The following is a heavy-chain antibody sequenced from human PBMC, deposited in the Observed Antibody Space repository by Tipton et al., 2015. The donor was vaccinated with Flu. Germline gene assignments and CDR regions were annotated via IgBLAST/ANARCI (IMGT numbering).Heavy chain of an antibody. V-gene: IGHV4-59*12. D-gene: IGHD5-24*01. CDR1: GDSISSRYY. CDR3: ARLRGGYRNDAFDG. CDR2: IYFSGST. J-gene: IGHJ3*01. Sequence: TLSLTCAVSGDSISSRYYWSWIRQSPGKGLEWIGYIYFSGSTSYIPSLKSRVIISVDTSKNQFSLKLRSVTAADTAVYYCARLRGGYRNDAFDGWGQGTVVTVSS.